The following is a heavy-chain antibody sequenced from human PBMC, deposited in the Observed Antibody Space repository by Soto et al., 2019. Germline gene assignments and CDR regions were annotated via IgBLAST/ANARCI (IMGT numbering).Heavy chain of an antibody. J-gene: IGHJ6*03. CDR3: ARDFGAARQYYYYYYMDV. CDR2: INPSGGST. V-gene: IGHV1-46*03. D-gene: IGHD6-6*01. CDR1: GYTFTSYY. Sequence: ASVKVSCKASGYTFTSYYMHWVRQAPGQGLEWMGIINPSGGSTSYAQKFQGRVTMTRDTSTSTVYMELSSLRSEDTAVYYCARDFGAARQYYYYYYMDVWGKGTTVTVSS.